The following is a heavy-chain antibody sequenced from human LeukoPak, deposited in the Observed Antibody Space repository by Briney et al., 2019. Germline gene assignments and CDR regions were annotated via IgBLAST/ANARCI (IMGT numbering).Heavy chain of an antibody. CDR3: ARGGASSNWFDP. J-gene: IGHJ5*02. V-gene: IGHV4-59*01. CDR1: VDSISSFY. CDR2: ISYSGST. D-gene: IGHD4/OR15-4a*01. Sequence: SETLSLTCPVSVDSISSFYWCWIRQPPGKRPEGIGYISYSGSTEYDPSLRSRVTISVDTSKNQLSLKLSSVTAADTAVYYCARGGASSNWFDPWGQGTLVTVSS.